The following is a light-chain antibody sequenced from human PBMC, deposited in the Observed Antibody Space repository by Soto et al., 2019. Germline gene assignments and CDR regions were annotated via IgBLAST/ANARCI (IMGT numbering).Light chain of an antibody. CDR1: QDITLY. V-gene: IGKV1-27*01. Sequence: DIRMTQSPSSLSASVGDRVTITCRASQDITLYLAWYQQKPEKSPNLLISAASTLQSGVPSPFSGSGSGTAFTLTISSLQPYDDATYFCQNYNSAPRTVGRGTRVEIK. J-gene: IGKJ4*02. CDR3: QNYNSAPRT. CDR2: AAS.